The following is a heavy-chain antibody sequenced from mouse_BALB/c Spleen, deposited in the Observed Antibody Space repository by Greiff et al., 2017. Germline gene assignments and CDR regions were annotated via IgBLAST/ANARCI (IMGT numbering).Heavy chain of an antibody. J-gene: IGHJ1*01. D-gene: IGHD1-1*01. V-gene: IGHV4-1*02. CDR1: GFDFSRYW. CDR3: ARQGYYGSSWRYFDV. Sequence: EVKLVESGGGLVQPGGSLKLSCAASGFDFSRYWMSWVRQAPGKGLEWIGEINPDSSTINYTPSLKDKFIISRDNAKNTLYLQMSKVRSEDTALYYCARQGYYGSSWRYFDVWGAGTTVTVSS. CDR2: INPDSSTI.